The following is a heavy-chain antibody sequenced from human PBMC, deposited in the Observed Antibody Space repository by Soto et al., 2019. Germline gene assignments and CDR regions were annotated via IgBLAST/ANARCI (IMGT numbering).Heavy chain of an antibody. D-gene: IGHD3-16*01. V-gene: IGHV1-69*01. Sequence: QAQLVQSGPELKKPGSSVKVSCKDSGGLFSSFAISWVRQAPGQGLEWLGGIIPVFGTTNYAEEFQGRVTITADESTNTAYMEPSGLRSGDTAIYYCARGGGPYVWFNEFWGQGTLVTVSS. CDR3: ARGGGPYVWFNEF. CDR1: GGLFSSFA. J-gene: IGHJ4*02. CDR2: IIPVFGTT.